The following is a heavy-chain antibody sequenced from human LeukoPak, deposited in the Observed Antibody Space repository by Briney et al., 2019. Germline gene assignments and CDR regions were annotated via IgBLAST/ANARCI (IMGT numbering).Heavy chain of an antibody. V-gene: IGHV4-39*07. J-gene: IGHJ4*02. CDR1: GGSISSSSYY. D-gene: IGHD3-22*01. CDR3: ARDLGDSSGYPKGYFDY. Sequence: PSETLSLTCTVSGGSISSSSYYWGWIRQPPGKGLEWIGSIYYSGSTYYNPSLKSRVTISVDTSKNQFSLKLSSVTAADTAVYYCARDLGDSSGYPKGYFDYWGQGTLVTVSS. CDR2: IYYSGST.